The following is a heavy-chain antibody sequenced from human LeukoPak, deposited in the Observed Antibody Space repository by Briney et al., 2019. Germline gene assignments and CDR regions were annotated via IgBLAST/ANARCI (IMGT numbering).Heavy chain of an antibody. Sequence: PGGSLRLSCAASGFTFSSYSMNWVRQAPGKGLEWVSSISSSSSYIYYADSVKGRFTISRDNAKNSLYLQMNSLRAEDTAVYYCARDRGYGDYANYYYGMDVWGQGTTVTVSS. J-gene: IGHJ6*02. CDR3: ARDRGYGDYANYYYGMDV. D-gene: IGHD4-17*01. V-gene: IGHV3-21*01. CDR2: ISSSSSYI. CDR1: GFTFSSYS.